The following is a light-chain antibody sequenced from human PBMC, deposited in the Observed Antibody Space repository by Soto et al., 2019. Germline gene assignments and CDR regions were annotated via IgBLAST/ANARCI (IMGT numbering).Light chain of an antibody. J-gene: IGKJ2*01. CDR1: QSVSSNY. CDR2: GAS. V-gene: IGKV3-20*01. CDR3: QQYGSSPPFT. Sequence: EIVLTQSRGTLSLSPGERATLSCRASQSVSSNYLAWYQQKPGQAPRLLIYGASNRATGIPDRFSGSGSRRGFTLTISRLEPEDFAVYFCQQYGSSPPFTFGQGTKVDIK.